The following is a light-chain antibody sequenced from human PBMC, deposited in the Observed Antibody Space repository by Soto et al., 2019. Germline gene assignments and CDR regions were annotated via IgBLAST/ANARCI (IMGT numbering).Light chain of an antibody. CDR2: GAS. J-gene: IGKJ1*01. CDR1: QSVSSD. CDR3: QQYNKWPLT. V-gene: IGKV3-15*01. Sequence: EIVMTQSPATLSVSPGERATLSCRASQSVSSDLAWYQQTPGQTPRLLIYGASTRATGIPARFSGSGSGTEFTLTISSLQSEDFAVYYCQQYNKWPLTFGQGTKVDIK.